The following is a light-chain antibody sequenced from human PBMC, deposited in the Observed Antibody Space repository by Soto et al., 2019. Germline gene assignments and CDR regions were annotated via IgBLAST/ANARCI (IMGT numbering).Light chain of an antibody. CDR1: QTISGW. CDR3: LQYNGYHRT. Sequence: DIQMTQSPSTLSASVGDTVTITCRASQTISGWLAWYQQRPGKAPNLLIFDASTLESGVPSRFSGSGSGTTVTRPISSLQSDEFATYYCLQYNGYHRTCGQGTKVEIK. J-gene: IGKJ1*01. V-gene: IGKV1-5*01. CDR2: DAS.